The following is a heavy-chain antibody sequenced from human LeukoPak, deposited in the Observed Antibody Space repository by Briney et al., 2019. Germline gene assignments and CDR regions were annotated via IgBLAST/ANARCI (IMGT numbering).Heavy chain of an antibody. D-gene: IGHD3-16*01. V-gene: IGHV1-46*01. CDR1: GYTFTSYS. CDR2: IKSTGGST. Sequence: ASVKVSCKASGYTFTSYSMHWVRQAPGQGLEWMGIIKSTGGSTSYAQKFQGRVNMTRDMSTSTVYMELSSLRSDDTAVYYCARSDVLYASQGEARYFNHWGQGTLVTVSS. J-gene: IGHJ4*02. CDR3: ARSDVLYASQGEARYFNH.